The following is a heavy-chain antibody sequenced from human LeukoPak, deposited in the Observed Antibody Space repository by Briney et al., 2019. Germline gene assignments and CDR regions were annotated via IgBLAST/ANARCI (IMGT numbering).Heavy chain of an antibody. D-gene: IGHD3-16*01. V-gene: IGHV4-59*01. CDR3: ARAGAGNEYVGLFDY. CDR1: GGSMSSYY. J-gene: IGHJ4*02. CDR2: IYYTGSI. Sequence: PSETLSLTCPVSGGSMSSYYWIWIRQPPGKGLEWIGYIYYTGSINYNPSLRSRVTISVDTSKNQFSLKLSSVTAADTAVYYCARAGAGNEYVGLFDYWGQGTLVTVSS.